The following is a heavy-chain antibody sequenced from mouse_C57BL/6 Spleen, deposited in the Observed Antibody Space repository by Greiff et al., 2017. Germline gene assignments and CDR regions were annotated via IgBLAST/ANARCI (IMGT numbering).Heavy chain of an antibody. CDR2: ILPGSGST. CDR3: ARLSLRYAMDY. CDR1: GYTFTGYW. Sequence: QVQLQQSGAELMKPGASVKLSCKATGYTFTGYWIEWVKQRPGHGLEWIGEILPGSGSTNYTEKFKGKATFTADTSSNTAYMQLSSLTTEDTAIYYCARLSLRYAMDYWGQGTSVTV. J-gene: IGHJ4*01. D-gene: IGHD3-2*02. V-gene: IGHV1-9*01.